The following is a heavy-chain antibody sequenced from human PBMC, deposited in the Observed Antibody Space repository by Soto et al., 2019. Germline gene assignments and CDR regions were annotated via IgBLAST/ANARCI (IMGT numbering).Heavy chain of an antibody. Sequence: PGGSLRLSCAGSGFTFSIYNMNLVRQSPGKGLEWISSIRNSGGNLYYADSVKGRFNMSRDNAKNSLYLHMNSLRAEDTAVYYCARDAPHSGNRYGHPFDYWGQGTMVTVSS. CDR1: GFTFSIYN. CDR3: ARDAPHSGNRYGHPFDY. J-gene: IGHJ4*02. D-gene: IGHD5-18*01. V-gene: IGHV3-21*01. CDR2: IRNSGGNL.